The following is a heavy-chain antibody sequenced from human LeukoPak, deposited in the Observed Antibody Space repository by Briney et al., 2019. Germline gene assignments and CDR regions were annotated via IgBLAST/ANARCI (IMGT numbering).Heavy chain of an antibody. CDR2: IKPNSGGT. V-gene: IGHV1-2*02. Sequence: ASVKVSCKASGYTFTGYYMHWVRQAPGQGLEWMGWIKPNSGGTNYAQKFQGRVTMTRDTSISTVYLEVSRLRSDDTAVYYCARMVRDIVVVAAATPAKTKNAFDIWGQGTMVTVSS. CDR1: GYTFTGYY. CDR3: ARMVRDIVVVAAATPAKTKNAFDI. D-gene: IGHD2-15*01. J-gene: IGHJ3*02.